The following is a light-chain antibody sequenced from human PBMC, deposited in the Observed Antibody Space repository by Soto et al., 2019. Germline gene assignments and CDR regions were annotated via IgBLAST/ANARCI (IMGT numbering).Light chain of an antibody. J-gene: IGKJ4*01. V-gene: IGKV1-39*01. CDR2: TAS. CDR3: QQRYSTPALT. CDR1: QSISSY. Sequence: DIQMTQSPSSLSASVGDRVTITCRASQSISSYLNWYQQKPGRAPKLLIYTASSLQGGVPSRFSGGGSGTDFTLTISSLQPEDFATYYCQQRYSTPALTFGGGTKVEIK.